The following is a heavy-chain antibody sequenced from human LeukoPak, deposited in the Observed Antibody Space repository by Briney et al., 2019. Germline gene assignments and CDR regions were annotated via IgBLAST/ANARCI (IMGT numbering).Heavy chain of an antibody. J-gene: IGHJ4*02. D-gene: IGHD6-6*01. Sequence: SVKVSCKAPGGTFSSYAISWVRQAPGQGLEWMGGIIPIFGTANYAQKFQGRVTITADESTSTAYMELSSLRSEDTAVYYCARNRYSSSSDFDYWGQGTLVTVSS. CDR1: GGTFSSYA. CDR2: IIPIFGTA. CDR3: ARNRYSSSSDFDY. V-gene: IGHV1-69*13.